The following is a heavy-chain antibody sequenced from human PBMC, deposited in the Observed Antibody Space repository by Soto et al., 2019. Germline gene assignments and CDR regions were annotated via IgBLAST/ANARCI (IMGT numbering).Heavy chain of an antibody. V-gene: IGHV4-31*03. Sequence: PSETLSLSCTVSGGSISSGGYYWSWIRQHPGKGLEWIGYIYYSGSTYYNPSLKSRVTISVDTSKNQFSLKLSSVTAADTAVYYFARDSVRGVTRDAFAIWGQGTMVTVSS. D-gene: IGHD3-10*01. CDR2: IYYSGST. CDR3: ARDSVRGVTRDAFAI. J-gene: IGHJ3*02. CDR1: GGSISSGGYY.